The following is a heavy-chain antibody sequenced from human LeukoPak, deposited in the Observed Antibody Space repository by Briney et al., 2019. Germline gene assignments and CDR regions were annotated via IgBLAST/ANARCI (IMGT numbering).Heavy chain of an antibody. CDR3: AREVYYYGSGIPNSFDY. CDR2: IYTSGST. J-gene: IGHJ4*02. V-gene: IGHV4-61*02. D-gene: IGHD3-10*01. Sequence: SQTLSLTCTVSGGSISSGSYYWSWIRQPAGKGLEWIGRIYTSGSTNYNPSLKSRVTISVDTSKNQFSLKLSSVTAADTAVYYCAREVYYYGSGIPNSFDYWGQGTLVTVSS. CDR1: GGSISSGSYY.